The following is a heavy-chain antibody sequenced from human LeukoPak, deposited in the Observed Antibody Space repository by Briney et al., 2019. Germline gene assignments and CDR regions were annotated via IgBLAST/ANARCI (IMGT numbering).Heavy chain of an antibody. Sequence: SETLSLTCAVYGGSFSGYYWSWIRQPPGKGLEWIGEINHSGSTNYNPSLKSRVTISVDTSKNQFSLKLSSVTAADTAVYYCARSRNWGYYYYYYMDVWDKGTTVTVSS. V-gene: IGHV4-34*01. CDR2: INHSGST. D-gene: IGHD7-27*01. J-gene: IGHJ6*03. CDR3: ARSRNWGYYYYYYMDV. CDR1: GGSFSGYY.